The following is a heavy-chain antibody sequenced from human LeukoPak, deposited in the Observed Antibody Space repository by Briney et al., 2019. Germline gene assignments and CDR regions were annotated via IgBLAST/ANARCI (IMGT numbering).Heavy chain of an antibody. CDR2: ISPYNGNT. CDR3: ARAPTYYYDSSGYGYFDY. D-gene: IGHD3-22*01. J-gene: IGHJ4*02. V-gene: IGHV1-18*01. CDR1: GYSFTSHG. Sequence: ASVKVSCKASGYSFTSHGISWLRQPPGQGLEWMGWISPYNGNTDYAQRFQGRVTMTADTSTTTAYMELRSLKSDDTAVYYCARAPTYYYDSSGYGYFDYWGQGTLVTVSS.